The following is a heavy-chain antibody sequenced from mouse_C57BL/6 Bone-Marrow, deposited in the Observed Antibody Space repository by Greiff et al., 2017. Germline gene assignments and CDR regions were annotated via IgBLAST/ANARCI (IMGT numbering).Heavy chain of an antibody. D-gene: IGHD2-2*01. V-gene: IGHV14-4*01. Sequence: EVQGVESGAELVRPGASVKLSCTASGFNIKDDYMHWVKQRPEQGLEWIGWIDPENGDTEYASKFQGKATITADTSSNTAYLQLSSLTSEDTAVYYCTTAYGSLFDYWGQGTTLTVSS. CDR2: IDPENGDT. CDR3: TTAYGSLFDY. J-gene: IGHJ2*01. CDR1: GFNIKDDY.